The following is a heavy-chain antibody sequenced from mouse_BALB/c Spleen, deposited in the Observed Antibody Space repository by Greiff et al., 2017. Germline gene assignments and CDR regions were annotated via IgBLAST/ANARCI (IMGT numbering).Heavy chain of an antibody. V-gene: IGHV1-7*01. Sequence: QVQLQQSGAELAKPGASVKMSCKASGYTFTSYWMHWVKQRPGQGLEWIGYINPSTGYTEYNQKFKDKATLTADKSSSTAYMQLSSLTSEDSAVYYCARGDDWFAYWGQGTLVTVSA. CDR1: GYTFTSYW. J-gene: IGHJ3*01. CDR3: ARGDDWFAY. CDR2: INPSTGYT.